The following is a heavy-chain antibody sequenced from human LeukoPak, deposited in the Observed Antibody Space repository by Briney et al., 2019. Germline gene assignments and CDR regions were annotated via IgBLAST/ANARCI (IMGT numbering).Heavy chain of an antibody. Sequence: GRSLRLSCAASGFTFSNYAMHWVRQAPGKGLEWVAVISYDGSNKYYVDSVKGRFTISRDNSKNTLYLQMNSLRAEDTAVYYCAKPSAAAYYGMDVWGQGTTVTVSS. CDR1: GFTFSNYA. J-gene: IGHJ6*02. CDR3: AKPSAAAYYGMDV. D-gene: IGHD6-13*01. CDR2: ISYDGSNK. V-gene: IGHV3-30*04.